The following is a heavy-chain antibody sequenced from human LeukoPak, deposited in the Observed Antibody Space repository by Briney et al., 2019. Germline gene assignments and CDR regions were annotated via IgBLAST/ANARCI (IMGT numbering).Heavy chain of an antibody. V-gene: IGHV4-61*02. CDR3: ASTDYGDYVNYFDY. J-gene: IGHJ4*02. D-gene: IGHD4-17*01. CDR2: IYTSGST. Sequence: SETLSLTCTVSGGSISSGSYYWSWIRQPAGKGLEWIGRIYTSGSTNYNPSLKSRVTISVDTSKNQFSLKLSSVTAADTAVYYCASTDYGDYVNYFDYWGQGTLVTVSS. CDR1: GGSISSGSYY.